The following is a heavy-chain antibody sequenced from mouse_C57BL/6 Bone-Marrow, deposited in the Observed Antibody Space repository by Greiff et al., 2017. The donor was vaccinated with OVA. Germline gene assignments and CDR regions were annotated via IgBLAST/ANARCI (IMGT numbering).Heavy chain of an antibody. CDR3: ARLYSNYDY. V-gene: IGHV5-6*01. CDR1: GFTFSSYG. Sequence: VQLTESGGDLVKPGGSLTLSCAASGFTFSSYGLSWVRQTPDQRLEWVATISSGGSYTYYPDSVKGRFTLSRDNAKNTLYQQMSRLKSEDTAMYYCARLYSNYDYWGQGTTLTVSS. CDR2: ISSGGSYT. D-gene: IGHD2-5*01. J-gene: IGHJ2*01.